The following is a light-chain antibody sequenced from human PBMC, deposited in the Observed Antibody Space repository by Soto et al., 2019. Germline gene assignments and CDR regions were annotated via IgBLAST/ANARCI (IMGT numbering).Light chain of an antibody. V-gene: IGKV1-5*03. J-gene: IGKJ4*01. CDR3: QQPNSYPLLT. CDR1: QTISSW. Sequence: DIQMTQSPSTLSGSVGDRVTITCRASQTISSWLAWYQQKPGKAPKLLIYKASTLKSGVPSRFSGSGSGTEFTLTISSLQPEDFASYYCQQPNSYPLLTFGGGTKVDI. CDR2: KAS.